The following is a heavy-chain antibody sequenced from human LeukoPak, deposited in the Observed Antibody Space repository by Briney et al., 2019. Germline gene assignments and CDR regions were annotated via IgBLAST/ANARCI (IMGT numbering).Heavy chain of an antibody. V-gene: IGHV3-7*01. J-gene: IGHJ6*03. CDR2: IKEDGTQK. CDR3: ARCPRLWFGDYMGAYYYYYMDV. D-gene: IGHD3-10*01. CDR1: GFTFNKSW. Sequence: GGSLRLSCAASGFTFNKSWMSWVRQAPGKGPEWVANIKEDGTQKYYVDSVRGRFTISRDNAKNSLYLQMNRLRAEDTAVYYCARCPRLWFGDYMGAYYYYYMDVWGKGTTVTVSS.